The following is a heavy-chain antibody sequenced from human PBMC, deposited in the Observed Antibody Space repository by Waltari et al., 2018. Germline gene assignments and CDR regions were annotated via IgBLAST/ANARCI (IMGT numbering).Heavy chain of an antibody. CDR1: GGSISSGSYY. Sequence: QVQLQESGPGLVKPSQTLSLTCTVSGGSISSGSYYWSWIRQPAGKGLEWIGRIYTSGSTNYNPSLKSRVTISVDTSKNQFSLKLSSVTAADTAVYYCARVDSSGWYGDDYWGQGTLVTVSS. V-gene: IGHV4-61*02. CDR3: ARVDSSGWYGDDY. J-gene: IGHJ4*02. D-gene: IGHD6-19*01. CDR2: IYTSGST.